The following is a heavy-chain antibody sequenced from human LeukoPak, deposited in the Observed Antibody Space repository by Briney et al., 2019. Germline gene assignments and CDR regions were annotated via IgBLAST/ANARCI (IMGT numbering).Heavy chain of an antibody. Sequence: SETLSLTCTVSGGSISSSSYYWGWIRQPPGKGLEWIGSIYYSGSTYYNPSLKSRVTISVDTSKNQFSLKLSSVTAADTAVYYCARDGRESGSRLIDYWGQGTLVTVSS. CDR1: GGSISSSSYY. V-gene: IGHV4-39*07. J-gene: IGHJ4*02. CDR2: IYYSGST. CDR3: ARDGRESGSRLIDY. D-gene: IGHD1-26*01.